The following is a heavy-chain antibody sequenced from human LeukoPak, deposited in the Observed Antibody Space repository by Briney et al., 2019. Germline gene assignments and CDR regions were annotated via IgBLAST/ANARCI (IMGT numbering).Heavy chain of an antibody. V-gene: IGHV3-64D*06. CDR2: ISSNGGST. J-gene: IGHJ2*01. D-gene: IGHD1-7*01. CDR3: VKGSRNYGDL. Sequence: GGSLRLSCSASGFTFSSYAMHWVRQAPGKGLDYVSAISSNGGSTYYADSVKGRFTISRDNSKNTLYLQMSSLRAEDTAVYYCVKGSRNYGDLWGRGTLVTVSS. CDR1: GFTFSSYA.